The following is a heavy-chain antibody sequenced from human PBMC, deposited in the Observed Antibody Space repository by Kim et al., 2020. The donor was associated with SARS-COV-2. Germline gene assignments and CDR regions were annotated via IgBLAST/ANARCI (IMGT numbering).Heavy chain of an antibody. CDR3: AREYKVDTAMVYGY. D-gene: IGHD5-18*01. J-gene: IGHJ4*02. CDR2: ISYDGSNK. CDR1: GFTFSSYA. V-gene: IGHV3-30*04. Sequence: GGSLRLSCAASGFTFSSYAMHWVRQAPGKGLEWVAVISYDGSNKYYADSVKGRFTISRDNSKNTLYLQMNSLRAEDTAVYYCAREYKVDTAMVYGYWGQG.